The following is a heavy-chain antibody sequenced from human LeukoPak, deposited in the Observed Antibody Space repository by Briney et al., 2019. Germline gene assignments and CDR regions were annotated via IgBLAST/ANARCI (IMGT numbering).Heavy chain of an antibody. D-gene: IGHD3-9*01. CDR1: GGTFSSYA. CDR2: IIPIFGTA. J-gene: IGHJ3*02. V-gene: IGHV1-69*06. Sequence: SVKVSCKASGGTFSSYAISWVRQAPGQGLEWMGGIIPIFGTANYAQKFQGRVTITADKSTSTAYMELSGLRSEDTAVYYCAREKYYDILTGYYTDAFDIWSQGTMVTVSS. CDR3: AREKYYDILTGYYTDAFDI.